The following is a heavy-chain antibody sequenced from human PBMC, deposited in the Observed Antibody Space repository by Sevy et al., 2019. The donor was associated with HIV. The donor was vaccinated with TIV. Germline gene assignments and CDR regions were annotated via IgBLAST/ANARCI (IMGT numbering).Heavy chain of an antibody. J-gene: IGHJ4*02. CDR1: GYTLTELS. Sequence: ASVKVSCKVSGYTLTELSMHWVRQAPGKGLERMGGFDPEDGETIYAQKFQGRVTMTEDTSTDTAYMELSSLRSEDTAVYYCATVTTVVTSCFDYWGQGTLVTVSS. CDR2: FDPEDGET. D-gene: IGHD4-17*01. CDR3: ATVTTVVTSCFDY. V-gene: IGHV1-24*01.